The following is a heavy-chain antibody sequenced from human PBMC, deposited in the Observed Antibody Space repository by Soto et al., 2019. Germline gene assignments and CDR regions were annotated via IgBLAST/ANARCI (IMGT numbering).Heavy chain of an antibody. D-gene: IGHD3-3*01. CDR1: GFTFSSYG. V-gene: IGHV3-30*18. CDR2: ISYDGSNK. J-gene: IGHJ6*02. CDR3: AKDKANDFWSGVAYGMDV. Sequence: PGGSLRLSCAASGFTFSSYGMHWFRQAPGKGLEWVAVISYDGSNKYYADSVKGRFTISRDNSKNTLYLQMNSLRAEDTAVYYCAKDKANDFWSGVAYGMDVWGPGTTVTVSS.